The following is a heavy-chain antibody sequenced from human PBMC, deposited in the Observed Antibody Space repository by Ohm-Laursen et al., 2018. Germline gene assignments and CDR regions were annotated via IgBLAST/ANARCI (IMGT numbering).Heavy chain of an antibody. D-gene: IGHD6-19*01. Sequence: SLRLSCTASGFTLSDYGSHWVRQAPGKGLEWVAVISYDGRQTYYADSVKGRFTISRDNAKNSLYLQMNSLRAEDTAVYYCARRIAVAGALDYWGQGTLVTVSS. CDR1: GFTLSDYG. CDR3: ARRIAVAGALDY. V-gene: IGHV3-30*03. J-gene: IGHJ4*02. CDR2: ISYDGRQT.